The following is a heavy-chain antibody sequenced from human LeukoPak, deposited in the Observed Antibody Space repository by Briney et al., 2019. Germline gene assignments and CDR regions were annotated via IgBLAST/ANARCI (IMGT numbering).Heavy chain of an antibody. V-gene: IGHV4-59*08. CDR3: ARHMDSSGYYYGKDV. CDR2: IYYTGST. J-gene: IGHJ6*02. Sequence: NPSETLSLTCTVSGGSISRYYWSWIRQPPGKGLEWIGYIYYTGSTNYNPSLKSRVTISVDTSKNQFSLKLSSVTAADTAVYYCARHMDSSGYYYGKDVWGQGTTVTVSS. D-gene: IGHD6-6*01. CDR1: GGSISRYY.